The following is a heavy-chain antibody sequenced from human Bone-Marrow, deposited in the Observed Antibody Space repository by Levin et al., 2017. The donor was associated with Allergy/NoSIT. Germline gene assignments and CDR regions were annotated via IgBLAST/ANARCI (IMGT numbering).Heavy chain of an antibody. D-gene: IGHD3-3*01. CDR1: GGSISSGGYY. CDR2: IYYSGST. Sequence: SETLSLTCTVSGGSISSGGYYWSWIRQHPGKGLEWIGYIYYSGSTYYNPSLKSRVTISVDTSKNQFSLKLSSVTAADTAVYYCARAPTYDFWSGYSYAGPPYWFDPWGQGTLVTVSS. J-gene: IGHJ5*02. V-gene: IGHV4-31*03. CDR3: ARAPTYDFWSGYSYAGPPYWFDP.